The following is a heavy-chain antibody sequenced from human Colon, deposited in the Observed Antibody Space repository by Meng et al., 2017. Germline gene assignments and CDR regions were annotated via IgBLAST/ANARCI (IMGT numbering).Heavy chain of an antibody. CDR2: VNPNNGEA. CDR3: ARHASAWSLDY. V-gene: IGHV1-18*01. D-gene: IGHD6-19*01. J-gene: IGHJ4*02. Sequence: QVQLVQAGAEVKKPGASVRVSCKTSVYTFTNYQTDWVRQAPGKGLEWMGWVNPNNGEASYAQNLQGRVTLTTDTSTNTAYMELRSLTSDDSALYYCARHASAWSLDYWGQGTLVTVSS. CDR1: VYTFTNYQ.